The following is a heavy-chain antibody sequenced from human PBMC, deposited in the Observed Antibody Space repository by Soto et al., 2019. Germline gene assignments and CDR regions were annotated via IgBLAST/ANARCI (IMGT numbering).Heavy chain of an antibody. CDR1: GGTFNTFA. V-gene: IGHV1-69*10. J-gene: IGHJ4*02. CDR3: ARAAKRYFDS. Sequence: SVKVSCKASGGTFNTFAISWVRPAPGQGLEYLGGIVPILGPAFSAQRFQGRVTMTADKSTNTAYLVLSSLSSEDTAVYYGARAAKRYFDSWGQGTQVTVSS. CDR2: IVPILGPA.